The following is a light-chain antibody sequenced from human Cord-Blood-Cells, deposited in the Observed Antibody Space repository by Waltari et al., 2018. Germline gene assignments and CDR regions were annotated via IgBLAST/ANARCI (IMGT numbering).Light chain of an antibody. V-gene: IGLV2-23*01. CDR3: CSYAGSVV. CDR2: EGS. Sequence: QSALTQPASVSGSPGQSITISCTGTSSDFGGYNLVSWYQQHPGKAPKLMIYEGSKRPSGVSNRFSGSKSGNTASLTISGLQAEDEADYYCCSYAGSVVFGGGTKLTVL. CDR1: SSDFGGYNL. J-gene: IGLJ2*01.